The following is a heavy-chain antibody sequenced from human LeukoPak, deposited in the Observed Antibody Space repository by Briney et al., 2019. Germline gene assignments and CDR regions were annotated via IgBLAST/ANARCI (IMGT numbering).Heavy chain of an antibody. V-gene: IGHV1-2*02. D-gene: IGHD3-16*02. CDR2: INPNSGGT. J-gene: IGHJ4*02. Sequence: ASVKVSCKASGYTFTGYYMHWVRQAPGQGLEWMGWINPNSGGTNYAQKFQGRVTMTRDTSISTAYMELSRLRSDDTAVYYCARAGVLRLGELSLRSFGYWGQGTLVTVSS. CDR3: ARAGVLRLGELSLRSFGY. CDR1: GYTFTGYY.